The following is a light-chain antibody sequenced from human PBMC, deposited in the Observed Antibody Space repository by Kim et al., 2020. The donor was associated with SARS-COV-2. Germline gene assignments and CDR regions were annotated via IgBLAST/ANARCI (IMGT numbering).Light chain of an antibody. Sequence: DIQMTQSPSSLSASVGDRVTITCRTSQNINSHLNWYHQKPGRAPKLLIYAASTLQGGVPSRFSGSGSETDFTLTISSLQPEDFATYFCQQNYISPFTFGHGTKVDIK. CDR1: QNINSH. V-gene: IGKV1-39*01. J-gene: IGKJ3*01. CDR3: QQNYISPFT. CDR2: AAS.